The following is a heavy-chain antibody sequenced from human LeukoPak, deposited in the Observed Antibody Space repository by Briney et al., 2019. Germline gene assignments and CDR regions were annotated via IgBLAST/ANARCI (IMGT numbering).Heavy chain of an antibody. V-gene: IGHV1-69*13. CDR2: IIPIFGTA. CDR1: GGTFSSYA. D-gene: IGHD6-19*01. J-gene: IGHJ4*02. Sequence: GASVKVSCKASGGTFSSYAISWVRQAPGQGLEWMGGIIPIFGTANYAQKFQGRVTITADESTSTAYMELSSLRSEDTAVYYCARLAFEWLEYKKYYFDYWGQGTLVTVSS. CDR3: ARLAFEWLEYKKYYFDY.